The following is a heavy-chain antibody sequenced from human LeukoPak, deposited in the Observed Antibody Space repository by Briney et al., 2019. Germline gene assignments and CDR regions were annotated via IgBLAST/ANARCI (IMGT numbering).Heavy chain of an antibody. V-gene: IGHV4-59*01. D-gene: IGHD2-15*01. CDR3: AREDYCSGGICYPMKFDY. J-gene: IGHJ4*02. CDR2: VYYDGTT. Sequence: KPSETLSLTCTVPGGSISNYYWSWIRQPPGKGLEWIGFVYYDGTTNYSPSLKSRVTISIDTSKNQFSLKVSSVTAADAGVYYCAREDYCSGGICYPMKFDYWGQGTLASVSS. CDR1: GGSISNYY.